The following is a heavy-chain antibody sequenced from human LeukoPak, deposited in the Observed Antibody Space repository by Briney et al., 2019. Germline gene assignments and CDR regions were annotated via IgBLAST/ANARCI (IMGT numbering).Heavy chain of an antibody. V-gene: IGHV4-59*01. CDR3: ARDDGYSTFDF. D-gene: IGHD5-24*01. CDR2: VYHSGDT. J-gene: IGHJ4*02. CDR1: GGSIGHFY. Sequence: SETLSLTCSVSGGSIGHFYWSWIRQPPGRGLEWIGNVYHSGDTKYSPSLQSRVTILVDTSQNQISPDLRSVTAADTALYYCARDDGYSTFDFWGLGTLVTVSS.